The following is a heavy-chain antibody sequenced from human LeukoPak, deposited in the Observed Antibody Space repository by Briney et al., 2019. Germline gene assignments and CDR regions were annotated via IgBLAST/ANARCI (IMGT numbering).Heavy chain of an antibody. V-gene: IGHV1-2*02. CDR3: AKGPSHYYLDF. CDR1: GYRFTRSY. CDR2: INPDSGAT. J-gene: IGHJ4*02. Sequence: ASVKVSCKASGYRFTRSYMHWVRQAPGQGLEWMGWINPDSGATNYAQKFQGRITFTRDTSVTTAYLEVSNLRSDDMALFYCAKGPSHYYLDFWGQGTLVAVSS.